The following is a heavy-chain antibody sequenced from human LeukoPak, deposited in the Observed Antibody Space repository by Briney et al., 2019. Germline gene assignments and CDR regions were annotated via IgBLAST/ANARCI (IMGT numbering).Heavy chain of an antibody. J-gene: IGHJ4*02. CDR1: GFTFSSYA. V-gene: IGHV3-30-3*01. Sequence: GGSLRLSCAASGFTFSSYAMHRVRQAPGNGLEWVAVISYDGSNKYYADSVKGRFTISRDNSKNTLYLQMNSLRAEDTAVYYCARDQGPAHDYWGQGTLVTVSS. CDR2: ISYDGSNK. CDR3: ARDQGPAHDY.